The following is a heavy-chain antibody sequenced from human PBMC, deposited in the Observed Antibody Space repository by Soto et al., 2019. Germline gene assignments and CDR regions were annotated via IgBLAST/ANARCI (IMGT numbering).Heavy chain of an antibody. CDR1: GFSFSSYE. Sequence: GGSLRLSCAASGFSFSSYEMSWVRQAPGKGLEWVSTITNNGGRTYYADSVKGRFTISRDNSKNTLFLQMDSLTAEDTAVYYCAHRTGFDYWGQGTLVTVSS. CDR3: AHRTGFDY. V-gene: IGHV3-23*01. CDR2: ITNNGGRT. J-gene: IGHJ4*02.